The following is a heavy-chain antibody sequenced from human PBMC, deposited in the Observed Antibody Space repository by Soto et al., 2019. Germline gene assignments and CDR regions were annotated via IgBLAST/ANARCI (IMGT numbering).Heavy chain of an antibody. Sequence: ASVKVSCKASGYTFTSYYMHWVRQAPGQGLEWMGIINPSGGSTSYAQKFQGRVTISRDNAKNSLYLEMNSLRAEDTAVYYCARESEDLTSNFDYWGQGTLVTVSS. CDR3: ARESEDLTSNFDY. CDR2: INPSGGST. V-gene: IGHV1-46*01. CDR1: GYTFTSYY. J-gene: IGHJ4*02.